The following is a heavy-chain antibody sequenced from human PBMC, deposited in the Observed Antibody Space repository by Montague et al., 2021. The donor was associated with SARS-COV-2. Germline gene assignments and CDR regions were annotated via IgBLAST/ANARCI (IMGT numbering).Heavy chain of an antibody. J-gene: IGHJ3*02. Sequence: SETLSLTCTVSGGSTSSYYWSWIRQPPGKGPEWIGYIYYSGSTNYNPSLKSRVTISVDTSKNQFSLKLSSVTAADTAVYYCARRGLGYCSGGSCPNAFDIWGQGTMVTVSS. CDR3: ARRGLGYCSGGSCPNAFDI. CDR1: GGSTSSYY. D-gene: IGHD2-15*01. CDR2: IYYSGST. V-gene: IGHV4-59*01.